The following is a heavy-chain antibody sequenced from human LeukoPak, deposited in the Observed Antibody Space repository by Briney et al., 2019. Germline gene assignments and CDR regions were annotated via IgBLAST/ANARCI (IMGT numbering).Heavy chain of an antibody. Sequence: GGSLRLSCSASGFTFSSFWMHWVRQTPEKGLVWVSRINLDGSGTTYAESVKGRFTISRDNAKNTLYLQMNSLRAEDTAVYYCARDQRGNWNDTPRYWGQGTLVTVPS. V-gene: IGHV3-74*01. CDR2: INLDGSGT. D-gene: IGHD1-1*01. CDR1: GFTFSSFW. J-gene: IGHJ4*02. CDR3: ARDQRGNWNDTPRY.